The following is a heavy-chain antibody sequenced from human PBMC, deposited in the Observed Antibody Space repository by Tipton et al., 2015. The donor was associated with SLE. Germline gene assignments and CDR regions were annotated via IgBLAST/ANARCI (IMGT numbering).Heavy chain of an antibody. V-gene: IGHV4-34*01. J-gene: IGHJ5*02. Sequence: LRLSCAVYGGSFSGNFWSWIRQPPGRGLEWIGEINHSGTTNYIPSLKSRVTISVDTSKNQFSLKLTSMTAADTAVYYCARGGGSSSGRWFDPWGQGTLVTVSA. D-gene: IGHD6-6*01. CDR3: ARGGGSSSGRWFDP. CDR2: INHSGTT. CDR1: GGSFSGNF.